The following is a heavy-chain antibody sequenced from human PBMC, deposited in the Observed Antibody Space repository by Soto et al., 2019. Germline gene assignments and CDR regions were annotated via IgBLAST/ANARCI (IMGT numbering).Heavy chain of an antibody. CDR2: ISSSGSTI. D-gene: IGHD3-3*01. V-gene: IGHV3-11*01. CDR3: AGDHSPIFGVVITFDHFDY. J-gene: IGHJ4*02. CDR1: GFTFSDYY. Sequence: QVQLVESGGGLVKPGGSLRLSCAASGFTFSDYYMSWIRQAPGKGLEWDSYISSSGSTIYYADSVKGRFTISRDNAKNSLYLQMNSLRAEDTAVYYCAGDHSPIFGVVITFDHFDYWGQGALVTVSS.